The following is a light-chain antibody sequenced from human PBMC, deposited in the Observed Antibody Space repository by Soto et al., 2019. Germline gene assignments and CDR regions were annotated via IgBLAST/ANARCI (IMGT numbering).Light chain of an antibody. Sequence: QSVLTQPASVSGSPGQSITISCTGTSSDVGGYNYVSWYQQHPGKAPKLMIYDVSNRPSGVSNRFSGSKSGNTASLTISGLQADDEADYFCSSYGSTSTRYVFGTGTKLTVL. J-gene: IGLJ1*01. V-gene: IGLV2-14*03. CDR2: DVS. CDR3: SSYGSTSTRYV. CDR1: SSDVGGYNY.